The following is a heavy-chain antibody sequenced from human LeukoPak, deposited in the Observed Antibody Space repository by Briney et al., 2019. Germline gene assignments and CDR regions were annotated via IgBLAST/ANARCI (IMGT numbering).Heavy chain of an antibody. J-gene: IGHJ4*02. CDR1: GFTLSTYS. V-gene: IGHV3-48*01. Sequence: QAGGSLRLSCTASGFTLSTYSMNWVRQAPGKGLEWVSYISSSSSTIYYADSVKGRFTISRDNAKNSLCLQMNSLRAEDTAVYYCASGSSSSFDQWGQGTLVTVSS. CDR2: ISSSSSTI. D-gene: IGHD1-26*01. CDR3: ASGSSSSFDQ.